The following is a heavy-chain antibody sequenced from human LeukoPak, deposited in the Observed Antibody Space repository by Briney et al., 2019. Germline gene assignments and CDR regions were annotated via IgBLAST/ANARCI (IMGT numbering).Heavy chain of an antibody. J-gene: IGHJ4*02. D-gene: IGHD3-22*01. V-gene: IGHV3-53*01. CDR1: GFTVSSNY. CDR2: IYSGGST. CDR3: ASRLYYYDSSGYGPKLDY. Sequence: GGSLRLSCAASGFTVSSNYMSWVRQAPGKGLEWVSVIYSGGSTYYADSVKGRFTISRDNSKNTLYLQMSSLRAEDTAVYYCASRLYYYDSSGYGPKLDYWGQGTLVTVSS.